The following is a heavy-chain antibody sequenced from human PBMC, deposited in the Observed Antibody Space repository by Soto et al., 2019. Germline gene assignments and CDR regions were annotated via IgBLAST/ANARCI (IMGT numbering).Heavy chain of an antibody. CDR3: ARYDILTGYLPHDAFDI. J-gene: IGHJ3*02. V-gene: IGHV3-21*01. D-gene: IGHD3-9*01. Sequence: GGSLRLSCAASGFTFSSYAMSWVRQAPGKGLEWVSSISSSSSYIYYADSVKGRFTISRDNAKNSLYLQMNSLRAEDTAVYYCARYDILTGYLPHDAFDIWGQGTMVTVSS. CDR1: GFTFSSYA. CDR2: ISSSSSYI.